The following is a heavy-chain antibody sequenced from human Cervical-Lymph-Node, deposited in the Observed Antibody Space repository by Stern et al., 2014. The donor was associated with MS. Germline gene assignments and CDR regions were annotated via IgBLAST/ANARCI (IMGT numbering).Heavy chain of an antibody. V-gene: IGHV4-59*01. CDR1: GGSISSYY. J-gene: IGHJ5*02. Sequence: QEQLVESGPGLVKPSETLSLTWTVSGGSISSYYWSWIRQPPGKGLEWNAYIYYSTSTNYNPFPKRRVTLSVDTSQNQFSLRLCSVTAADTAVYYCARGATQAFDPWGQGTLVTVSA. CDR2: IYYSTST. CDR3: ARGATQAFDP.